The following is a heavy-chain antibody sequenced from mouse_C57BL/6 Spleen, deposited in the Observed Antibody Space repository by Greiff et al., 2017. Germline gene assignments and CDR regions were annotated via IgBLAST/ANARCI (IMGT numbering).Heavy chain of an antibody. J-gene: IGHJ4*01. D-gene: IGHD4-1*01. CDR3: ARRGVGRRGKAMDY. V-gene: IGHV1-50*01. CDR2: IDPSDSYT. Sequence: VQLQQPGAELVKPGASVKLSCKASGYTFTSYWMQWVKQRPGQGLEWIGEIDPSDSYTNYNQKFKGKATLTVDTSSSTAYMQLSSLTSEDSAVYDGARRGVGRRGKAMDYWGQGTSVTVSS. CDR1: GYTFTSYW.